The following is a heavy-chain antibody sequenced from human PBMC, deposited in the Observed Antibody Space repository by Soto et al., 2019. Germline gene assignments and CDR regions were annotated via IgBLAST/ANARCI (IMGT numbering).Heavy chain of an antibody. CDR1: GGTFSSYA. Sequence: SVKVSCKASGGTFSSYAISWVRQAPGQGLEWMGGIIPIFGTANYAQKFQGRVTITADESTSTAYMELSSLRSEDTAVYYCARDSPTYSSGYYWSFDYWGQGTLVTVSS. V-gene: IGHV1-69*13. D-gene: IGHD3-22*01. CDR2: IIPIFGTA. J-gene: IGHJ4*02. CDR3: ARDSPTYSSGYYWSFDY.